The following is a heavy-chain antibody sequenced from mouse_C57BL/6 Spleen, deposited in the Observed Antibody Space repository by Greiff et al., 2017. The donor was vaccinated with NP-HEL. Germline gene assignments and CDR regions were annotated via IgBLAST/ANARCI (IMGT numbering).Heavy chain of an antibody. CDR2: IYPSDSET. D-gene: IGHD1-1*01. Sequence: VQLQQPGAELVRPGSSVKLSCKASGYTFTSYWMDWVKQRPGQGLEWIGNIYPSDSETHYNQKFKDKATLTVDKSSSTAYMQLSSLTSEDSAVYYCARLTTVVAFDYWGQGTTLTVSS. J-gene: IGHJ2*01. CDR1: GYTFTSYW. CDR3: ARLTTVVAFDY. V-gene: IGHV1-61*01.